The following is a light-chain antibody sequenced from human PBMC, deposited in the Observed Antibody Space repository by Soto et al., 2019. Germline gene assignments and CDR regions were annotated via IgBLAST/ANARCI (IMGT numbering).Light chain of an antibody. J-gene: IGKJ4*01. CDR2: DAS. CDR3: QQFDNWPPRLA. Sequence: EIVLTQSPATLSVAPGERATLFCRGSQIINSNLAWYQHKPGQAPRLLIYDASTRATGIPARFSGSGSGTEFTLTISNLQSEDFAVYYCQQFDNWPPRLAFGGGTKVDIK. V-gene: IGKV3-15*01. CDR1: QIINSN.